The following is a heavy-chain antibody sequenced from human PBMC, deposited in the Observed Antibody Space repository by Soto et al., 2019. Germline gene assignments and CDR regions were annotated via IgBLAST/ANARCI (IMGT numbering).Heavy chain of an antibody. CDR2: INQYGSEK. CDR3: ARGRYYGSGSLIAFDI. D-gene: IGHD3-10*01. CDR1: GFTFSTYW. J-gene: IGHJ3*02. Sequence: GGSLRLSCAASGFTFSTYWMTWVRQAPGKGLEWVANINQYGSEKYYVDSVKGRFTISRDNAKNSLYLQMNSLRAEDTAVYYCARGRYYGSGSLIAFDIWGQGXMVTVSS. V-gene: IGHV3-7*01.